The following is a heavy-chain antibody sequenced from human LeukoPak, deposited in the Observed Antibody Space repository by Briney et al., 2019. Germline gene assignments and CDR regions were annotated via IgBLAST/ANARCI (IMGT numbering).Heavy chain of an antibody. V-gene: IGHV4-34*01. CDR1: GGSISSYY. CDR3: ARDSSSWYSWYFDL. CDR2: INHSGST. D-gene: IGHD6-13*01. J-gene: IGHJ2*01. Sequence: SGTLSLTCTVSGGSISSYYWSWIRQPPGKGLEWVGEINHSGSTNYNPPLKSRVTISVDTSKNQFSLKLSSVTAADTAVYYCARDSSSWYSWYFDLWGRGTLVTVSS.